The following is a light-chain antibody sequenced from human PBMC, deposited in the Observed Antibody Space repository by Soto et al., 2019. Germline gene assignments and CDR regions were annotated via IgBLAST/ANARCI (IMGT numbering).Light chain of an antibody. CDR3: AEWDDSRSGWV. Sequence: QSVLTQPPSASGTPGQRVTISCSGSSSNIGSNYVYWYQQLPGTAPKLLIYRNNQRPSGVTDRFSGSKYGTSASLAISGLRSYDEADYDCAEWDDSRSGWVFGGGTKLTVL. CDR1: SSNIGSNY. CDR2: RNN. V-gene: IGLV1-47*01. J-gene: IGLJ3*02.